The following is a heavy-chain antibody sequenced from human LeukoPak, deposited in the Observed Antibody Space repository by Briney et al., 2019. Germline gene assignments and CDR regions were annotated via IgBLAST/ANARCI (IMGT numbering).Heavy chain of an antibody. CDR3: ARGPYCSSTSCYTTAQYYFDY. D-gene: IGHD2-2*02. V-gene: IGHV1-8*03. Sequence: ASVKVSCKASGYTFTSYDINWVRQATGQGLEWMGWMNPNSGNTGYAQKFQGRVTITRNTSISTAYMELSSLRSEDTAVYYCARGPYCSSTSCYTTAQYYFDYWGQGTLVTVSS. J-gene: IGHJ4*02. CDR1: GYTFTSYD. CDR2: MNPNSGNT.